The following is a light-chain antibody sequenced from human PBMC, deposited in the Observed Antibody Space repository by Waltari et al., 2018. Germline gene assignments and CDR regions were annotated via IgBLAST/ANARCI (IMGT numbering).Light chain of an antibody. CDR2: GKG. CDR1: SLRTSY. J-gene: IGLJ3*02. CDR3: HSQKSSDDQVV. V-gene: IGLV3-19*01. Sequence: SSELTQGPDVSVALGQTVKITCPGDSLRTSYASWYQVKPRQAPVLFLCGKGKRPSGIPERISGYRSGTTASLTITGGQAEDEADYYCHSQKSSDDQVVFGGGTKLTVL.